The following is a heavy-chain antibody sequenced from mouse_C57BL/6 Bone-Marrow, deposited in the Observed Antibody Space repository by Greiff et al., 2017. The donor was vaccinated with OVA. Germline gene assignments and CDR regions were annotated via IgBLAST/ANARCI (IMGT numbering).Heavy chain of an antibody. J-gene: IGHJ2*01. V-gene: IGHV14-4*01. D-gene: IGHD2-1*01. CDR1: GFNIKDDY. CDR2: IDPENGDT. Sequence: EVQLQQSGAELVRPGASVTLSCTASGFNIKDDYMHWVQQRPEQGLEWLGWIDPENGDTEYASKFQGMATITADTTSNTADLQLSSLTSEDTAVYYCTSYGNFDYWGQGTTLTVSS. CDR3: TSYGNFDY.